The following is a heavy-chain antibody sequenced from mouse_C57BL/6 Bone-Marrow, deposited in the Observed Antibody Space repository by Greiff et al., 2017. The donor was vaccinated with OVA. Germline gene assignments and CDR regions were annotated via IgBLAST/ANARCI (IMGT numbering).Heavy chain of an antibody. J-gene: IGHJ3*01. CDR1: GYTFTSYW. D-gene: IGHD1-1*01. CDR3: ARTLRD. V-gene: IGHV1-69*01. Sequence: GAELVMPGASVKLSCKASGYTFTSYWMHWVKQRPGQGLEWIGEIDPSDSYTNYNQKFKGKSTLTVDKSSSTAYMQLSSLTSEDSAVYYCARTLRDWGQGTLVTVSA. CDR2: IDPSDSYT.